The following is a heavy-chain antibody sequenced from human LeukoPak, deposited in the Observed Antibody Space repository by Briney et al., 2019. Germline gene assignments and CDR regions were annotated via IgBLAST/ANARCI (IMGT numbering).Heavy chain of an antibody. Sequence: KASETLSLTCTVSGGSISTYYWSWIRQPPGKGLEWIGYIYYTGSTSYNPSLKSRVTMSLDASKNQFSLELNSVTPADTAVYYCARVAIGFDYWGQGTLVTVSS. CDR1: GGSISTYY. V-gene: IGHV4-59*01. J-gene: IGHJ4*02. D-gene: IGHD2-2*02. CDR2: IYYTGST. CDR3: ARVAIGFDY.